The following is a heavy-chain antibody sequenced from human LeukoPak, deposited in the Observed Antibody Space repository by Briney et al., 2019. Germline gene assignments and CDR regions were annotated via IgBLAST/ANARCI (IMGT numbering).Heavy chain of an antibody. CDR2: ISGSGGST. J-gene: IGHJ4*02. V-gene: IGHV3-23*01. D-gene: IGHD1-26*01. CDR3: AKDVGKWESLHFFDY. CDR1: GFTFSSYA. Sequence: PGGSLRLSCAASGFTFSSYAMSWVRQALGKGLEWVSAISGSGGSTYYADSVKGRFTISRDNSKNTLYLQMNSLRAEDTAVYYCAKDVGKWESLHFFDYWGQGTLVTVSS.